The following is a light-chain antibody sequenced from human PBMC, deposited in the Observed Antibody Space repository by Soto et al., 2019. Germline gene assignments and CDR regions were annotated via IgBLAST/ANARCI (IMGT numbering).Light chain of an antibody. Sequence: QSALTQPASVSGSPGQSITIPCTGTSSDFGSFDLVSWYQQHPGKVPKLLIYEGSERPSGVSNRFSGSKSANTASLTISGLQAEDEADYYCCSYANRSTVVFGGGTKLTVL. CDR2: EGS. V-gene: IGLV2-23*01. CDR1: SSDFGSFDL. CDR3: CSYANRSTVV. J-gene: IGLJ2*01.